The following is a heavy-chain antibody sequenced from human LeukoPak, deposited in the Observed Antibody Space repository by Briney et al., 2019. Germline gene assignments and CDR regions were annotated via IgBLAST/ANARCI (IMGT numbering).Heavy chain of an antibody. CDR1: GYTFTGYY. J-gene: IGHJ4*02. CDR3: ASGRYFDWFLGGVGY. Sequence: ASVKVSCKASGYTFTGYYMHWVRQAPGQGLEWMGWINPNSGVTNYAQKFQGRVTMTRDTSISTANMELSSLRSDDTAVYYCASGRYFDWFLGGVGYWGQGTLVTVSS. D-gene: IGHD3-9*01. CDR2: INPNSGVT. V-gene: IGHV1-2*02.